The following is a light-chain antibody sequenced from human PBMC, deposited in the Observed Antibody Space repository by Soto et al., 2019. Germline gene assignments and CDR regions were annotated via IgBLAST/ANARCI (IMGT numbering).Light chain of an antibody. CDR3: QQCGSSPWT. CDR2: AAS. Sequence: EIVLTQSPGTLSLSPGESDTLSCRASQSVSSYYLAWYQQKPGQAPRLLIYAASSRATGIPDRFSGGGSGTDFTLTISRLEPEDFAVYYWQQCGSSPWTFGQGTKVEIK. CDR1: QSVSSYY. J-gene: IGKJ1*01. V-gene: IGKV3-20*01.